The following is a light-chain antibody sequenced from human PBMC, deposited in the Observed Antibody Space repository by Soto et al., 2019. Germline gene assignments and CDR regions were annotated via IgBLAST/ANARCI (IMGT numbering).Light chain of an antibody. V-gene: IGKV1-5*01. J-gene: IGKJ1*01. CDR3: QQYSSSSAST. CDR1: QSINNW. Sequence: DIHMTQSPSTLSASVGDRVTITCRASQSINNWLAWYQQKPGKAPKLLIYDASNLHSGVPSRFSGTGSGTDFTLTISSLQPYDFAAYYCQQYSSSSASTLGQGTK. CDR2: DAS.